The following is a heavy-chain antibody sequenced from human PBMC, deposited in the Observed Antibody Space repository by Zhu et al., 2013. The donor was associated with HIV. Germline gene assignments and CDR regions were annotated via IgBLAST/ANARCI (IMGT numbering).Heavy chain of an antibody. J-gene: IGHJ5*02. CDR2: INSDGSST. Sequence: EVQLVESGGDLVQPGGSLRLSCAASGFTFSSYWMHWVRQAPGKGLVWVSRINSDGSSTTYADSVKGRFTISRDNSKNTLYLQMNSLRAEDTAVYYCAKSEYLATPGNNWFDPWGQGSLVTVSS. V-gene: IGHV3-74*01. CDR1: GFTFSSYW. CDR3: AKSEYLATPGNNWFDP. D-gene: IGHD6-13*01.